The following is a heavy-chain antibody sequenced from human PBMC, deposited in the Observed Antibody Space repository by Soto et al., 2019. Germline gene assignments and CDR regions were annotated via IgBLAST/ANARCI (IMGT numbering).Heavy chain of an antibody. CDR3: ARVAPGYDRGGYYYVGRRYNWFDP. CDR2: IYYSGST. V-gene: IGHV4-30-4*01. CDR1: GGSISSGDYY. D-gene: IGHD3-22*01. J-gene: IGHJ5*02. Sequence: PPETLSLTCTVSGGSISSGDYYWSWIRQPPGKGLEWIGSIYYSGSTYYNPSLKSRVTISVDTSKNQFSLNLSSVTAADTAVYYCARVAPGYDRGGYYYVGRRYNWFDPWGQGTLVTVSS.